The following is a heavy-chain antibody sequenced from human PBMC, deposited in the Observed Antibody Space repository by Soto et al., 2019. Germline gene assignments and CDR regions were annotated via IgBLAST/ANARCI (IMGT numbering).Heavy chain of an antibody. J-gene: IGHJ4*02. CDR2: INSDGSST. V-gene: IGHV3-74*01. CDR3: AAAGTAAIVSRAIKNH. D-gene: IGHD2-2*01. Sequence: GGSLRLSCAASGFTFSSYWMHWVRQAPGKGLVWVSRINSDGSSTSYADSVKGRFTISRDNAKNTLYLQMNSLRAEDTAVYYCAAAGTAAIVSRAIKNHWGQGTLVTVSS. CDR1: GFTFSSYW.